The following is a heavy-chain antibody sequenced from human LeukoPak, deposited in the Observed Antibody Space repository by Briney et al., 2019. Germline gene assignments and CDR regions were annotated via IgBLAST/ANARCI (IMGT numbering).Heavy chain of an antibody. V-gene: IGHV3-15*01. J-gene: IGHJ3*02. CDR3: TTDRFLEWLPWHNDAFDI. CDR2: IKSKTDGGTT. D-gene: IGHD3-3*01. Sequence: MAGGSLRLSCAASGFTFSNAWMSWVRQAPGKGLEWVGRIKSKTDGGTTDYAAPVKGRFTISRDDSKNTLYLQMNSLKTEDTAVYYCTTDRFLEWLPWHNDAFDIWGQGTMVTVSS. CDR1: GFTFSNAW.